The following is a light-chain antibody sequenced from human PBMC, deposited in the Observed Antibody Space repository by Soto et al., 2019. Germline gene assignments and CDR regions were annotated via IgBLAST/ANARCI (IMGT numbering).Light chain of an antibody. CDR2: DAS. V-gene: IGKV3-11*01. J-gene: IGKJ2*01. Sequence: EIVLTQSPATLSLSPGERATLSCRASQRISTYLAWYQQKPGQAPRLLIYDASSRATGIPARFSGRGSGTDFTLTISSLEPEDFAVYYCQQRYNWPPYTFGQGTKVEIK. CDR1: QRISTY. CDR3: QQRYNWPPYT.